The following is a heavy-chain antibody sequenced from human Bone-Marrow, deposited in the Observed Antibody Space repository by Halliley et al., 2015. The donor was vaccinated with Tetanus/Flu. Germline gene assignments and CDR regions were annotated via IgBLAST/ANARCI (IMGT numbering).Heavy chain of an antibody. CDR3: AKGGNRNFRINFYFES. CDR2: ISGNGYTT. D-gene: IGHD1-7*01. J-gene: IGHJ4*02. V-gene: IGHV3-23*01. Sequence: SLRLSCEGSGFPFDSYALTWVRQAPGKGLEWVSVISGNGYTTYYADSVKGRFTISRDNSKNTLYMQMNTLRAEDTAIYYCAKGGNRNFRINFYFESLGQGTLVTVSS. CDR1: GFPFDSYA.